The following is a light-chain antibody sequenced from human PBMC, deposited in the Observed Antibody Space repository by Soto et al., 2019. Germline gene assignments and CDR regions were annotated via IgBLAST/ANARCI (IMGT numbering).Light chain of an antibody. Sequence: DIVMTQSPDSLAVSLGERATINCKSSQSVLYSSNNKNYLAWYQQKPGQPPQLLIYWASNRESGFPDRFSERGFGTDFTVSIRSLQAEVWAVDSCPQYYSTPLTFGGGTKVEI. J-gene: IGKJ4*01. CDR1: QSVLYSSNNKNY. V-gene: IGKV4-1*01. CDR3: PQYYSTPLT. CDR2: WAS.